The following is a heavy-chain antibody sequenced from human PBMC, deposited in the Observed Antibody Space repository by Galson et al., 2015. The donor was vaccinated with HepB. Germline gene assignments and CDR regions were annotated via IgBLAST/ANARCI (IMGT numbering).Heavy chain of an antibody. CDR1: GFTFSSYS. D-gene: IGHD6-19*01. CDR3: ARGVAVAGAIDY. J-gene: IGHJ4*02. V-gene: IGHV3-21*01. CDR2: ISSSSSYI. Sequence: SLRLSCAASGFTFSSYSMNWVRQAPGKGLEWVSSISSSSSYIYYADSVKGRFTISRDNAKNSLYLQMNSLRAEDTAVYYCARGVAVAGAIDYWGQGTLVTVSS.